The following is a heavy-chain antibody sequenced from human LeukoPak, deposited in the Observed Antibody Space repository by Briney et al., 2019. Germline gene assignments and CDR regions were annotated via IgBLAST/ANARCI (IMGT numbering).Heavy chain of an antibody. Sequence: ASVKVSCKASGYTFTSYYMHWVRQAPGQGLEWMGIINPSGGSTSYAQKFQGRVTMTRETSTSTVYMELSSLRSEDTAVYYCARDRANYYDSSGYDFDYWGQGTLVTVSS. J-gene: IGHJ4*02. V-gene: IGHV1-46*01. CDR3: ARDRANYYDSSGYDFDY. D-gene: IGHD3-22*01. CDR1: GYTFTSYY. CDR2: INPSGGST.